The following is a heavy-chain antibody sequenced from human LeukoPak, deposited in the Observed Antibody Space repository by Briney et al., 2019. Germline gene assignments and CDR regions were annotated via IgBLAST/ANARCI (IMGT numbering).Heavy chain of an antibody. CDR3: ASSFSGRFDYFDY. J-gene: IGHJ4*02. CDR2: VNQDGTEK. CDR1: GFTFTTYW. Sequence: GGSLRLSCAAPGFTFTTYWMSWVRQLPGKGLEWVANVNQDGTEKYYVDSVKGRFTISRDNAKNSLDLQMNSLRAEDTAVYYCASSFSGRFDYFDYWGQGTLVTVSS. D-gene: IGHD3-3*01. V-gene: IGHV3-7*01.